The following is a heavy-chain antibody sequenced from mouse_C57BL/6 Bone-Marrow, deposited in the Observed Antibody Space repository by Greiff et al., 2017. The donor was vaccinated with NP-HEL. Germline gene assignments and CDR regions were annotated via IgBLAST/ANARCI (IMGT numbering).Heavy chain of an antibody. J-gene: IGHJ2*01. CDR2: IRSKSNNYAT. Sequence: EVQRVESGGGLVQPKGSLKLSCAASGFSFNTYAMNWVRQAPGKGLEWVARIRSKSNNYATYYADSLKDRFTISRDDSESMLYLQMNNLKTEDTAMYYCVRQGHDGYYLDYWGQGTTLTVSS. CDR3: VRQGHDGYYLDY. CDR1: GFSFNTYA. D-gene: IGHD2-3*01. V-gene: IGHV10-1*01.